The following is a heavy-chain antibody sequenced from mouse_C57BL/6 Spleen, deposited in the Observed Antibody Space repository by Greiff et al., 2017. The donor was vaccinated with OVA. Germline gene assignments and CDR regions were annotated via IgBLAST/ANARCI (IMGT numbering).Heavy chain of an antibody. CDR2: INPSNGGT. CDR3: ARFTTVPHYLDY. Sequence: QVQLQQPGPELVKPGASVKLSCKASGYTFTSYWMHWVKQRPGQGLEWIGNINPSNGGTNYNEKFQSKATLTVDKSSSTAYMQLSSLTSEDTAVYDCARFTTVPHYLDYWGQGTTLTVSS. V-gene: IGHV1-53*01. D-gene: IGHD1-1*01. J-gene: IGHJ2*01. CDR1: GYTFTSYW.